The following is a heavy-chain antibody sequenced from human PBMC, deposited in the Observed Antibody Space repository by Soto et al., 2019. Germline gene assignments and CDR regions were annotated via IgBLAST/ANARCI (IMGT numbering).Heavy chain of an antibody. V-gene: IGHV5-51*01. CDR2: IYPGDSDT. Sequence: LGESLKLSCKGSGYSFTSYWIGWVRQMPGKGLEWVGIIYPGDSDTRYSPSFQGQVTISADKSISTAYLQWSSLKASDTAMYYCARLVPMVRGVIGYYYYYMDVWGKGTTVTVSS. CDR1: GYSFTSYW. J-gene: IGHJ6*03. CDR3: ARLVPMVRGVIGYYYYYMDV. D-gene: IGHD3-10*01.